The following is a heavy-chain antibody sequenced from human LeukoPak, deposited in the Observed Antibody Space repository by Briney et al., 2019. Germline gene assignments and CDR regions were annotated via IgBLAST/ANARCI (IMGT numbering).Heavy chain of an antibody. CDR3: AKGTYSSPPPGYFDY. Sequence: GGSLRLSCAASGFTFSSYAMSWVRQAPGKGLEWVSGISGSGGSKYYADSVKDRFTISRDNSKNTLYLQMNSLRAEDTAVYYCAKGTYSSPPPGYFDYWGQGTLVTVSS. V-gene: IGHV3-23*01. D-gene: IGHD6-13*01. CDR1: GFTFSSYA. CDR2: ISGSGGSK. J-gene: IGHJ4*02.